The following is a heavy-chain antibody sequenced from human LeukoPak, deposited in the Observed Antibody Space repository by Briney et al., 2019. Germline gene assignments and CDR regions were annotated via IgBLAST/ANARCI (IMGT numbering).Heavy chain of an antibody. Sequence: GGSLRLSCTASGFSFSTYSMNWVRQAPGKGLEWVSYIVGSSSDIYYADSVKGRFTISRDNAKNSLYLQMDSLRAEDTAVYYCATDSPETAAFDYWGQGTLVTVSS. D-gene: IGHD1-1*01. J-gene: IGHJ4*02. CDR2: IVGSSSDI. CDR3: ATDSPETAAFDY. V-gene: IGHV3-21*01. CDR1: GFSFSTYS.